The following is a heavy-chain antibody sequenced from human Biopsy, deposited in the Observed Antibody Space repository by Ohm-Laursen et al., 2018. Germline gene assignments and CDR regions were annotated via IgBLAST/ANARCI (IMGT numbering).Heavy chain of an antibody. CDR3: ARGRRTSGWPYFDN. Sequence: TLSLTCTVSGVPLTSGPENWSWIRQSPGQGLEYIGFIYSGGNTNYNPSLKNRVTMSVDTSKNQFYLKLYSVTAADTAVYYCARGRRTSGWPYFDNWGQGALVIVSP. V-gene: IGHV4-61*01. CDR1: GVPLTSGPEN. J-gene: IGHJ4*02. D-gene: IGHD6-19*01. CDR2: IYSGGNT.